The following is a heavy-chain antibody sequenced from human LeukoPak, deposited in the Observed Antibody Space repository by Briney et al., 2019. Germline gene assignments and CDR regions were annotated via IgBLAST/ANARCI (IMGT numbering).Heavy chain of an antibody. Sequence: GGSLRLSCAASGFTFSSYAMHWVRQAPGKGLEWVAVISYDGSNKYYADSVKGRFTISRDNSKNTLYLQMNSLRAEDTAVYYCARDRLSWGVHYFDYWGQGTLVTVSS. CDR1: GFTFSSYA. V-gene: IGHV3-30-3*01. J-gene: IGHJ4*02. CDR2: ISYDGSNK. D-gene: IGHD3-10*01. CDR3: ARDRLSWGVHYFDY.